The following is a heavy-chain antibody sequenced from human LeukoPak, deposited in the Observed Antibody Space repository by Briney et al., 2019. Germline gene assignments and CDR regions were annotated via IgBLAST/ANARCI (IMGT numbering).Heavy chain of an antibody. V-gene: IGHV5-51*01. Sequence: GESLKISCKGSGNSFTSYWIGWVRQMPGKGLEWMGIIYPGDSDTRYSPSFQGQVTISADNSITTAYLQWSSLKASDTAIYYCARLSSVVAALYYWGQGTLVTVSS. CDR2: IYPGDSDT. CDR1: GNSFTSYW. D-gene: IGHD2-15*01. J-gene: IGHJ4*02. CDR3: ARLSSVVAALYY.